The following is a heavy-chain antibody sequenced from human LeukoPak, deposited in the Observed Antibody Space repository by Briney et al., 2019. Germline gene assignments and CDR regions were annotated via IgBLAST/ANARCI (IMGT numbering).Heavy chain of an antibody. V-gene: IGHV4-61*02. CDR1: GGSINSGSSY. D-gene: IGHD6-6*01. Sequence: PSETLSLTCTVSGGSINSGSSYWSWIRQPAGKGLEWIGRICTSGSTNYNPPLKSRVTISVDTSKNQFSLKLSSVTAADTAVYYCARALGSSWYFDLWGRGTLVTVSS. J-gene: IGHJ2*01. CDR3: ARALGSSWYFDL. CDR2: ICTSGST.